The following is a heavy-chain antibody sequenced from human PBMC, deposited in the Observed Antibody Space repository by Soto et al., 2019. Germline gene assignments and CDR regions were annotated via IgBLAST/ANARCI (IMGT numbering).Heavy chain of an antibody. V-gene: IGHV3-30*18. CDR3: AKESHYYDSSGPP. CDR1: GFTFSSYG. Sequence: GGSLRLSCAASGFTFSSYGMHWVRQAPGKGLEWVAVISYDGSNKYYADSVKGRFTISRDNSKNTLYLQMNSLRAEDTAVYYCAKESHYYDSSGPPWGQGTLVTVSS. CDR2: ISYDGSNK. D-gene: IGHD3-22*01. J-gene: IGHJ5*02.